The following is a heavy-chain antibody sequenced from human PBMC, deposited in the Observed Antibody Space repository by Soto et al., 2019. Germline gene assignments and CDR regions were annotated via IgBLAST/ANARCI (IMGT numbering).Heavy chain of an antibody. J-gene: IGHJ4*02. D-gene: IGHD2-21*01. Sequence: QVQLVESGGGVVQPGRSLRLSCAASGFTFTAFGLHWVRQTPGKGLEWVGLISFDGTTKYFADSVRGRFTISRDNSKNMLFLQLNSLRVEATAVYYCARHRDCGTYTYIDHWGPGTLVTVS. CDR3: ARHRDCGTYTYIDH. CDR1: GFTFTAFG. CDR2: ISFDGTTK. V-gene: IGHV3-30*04.